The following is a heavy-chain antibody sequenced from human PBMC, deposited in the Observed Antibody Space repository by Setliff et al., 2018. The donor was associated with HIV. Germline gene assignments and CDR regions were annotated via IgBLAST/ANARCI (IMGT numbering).Heavy chain of an antibody. CDR3: AKGPNFEDAFDI. D-gene: IGHD2-8*01. J-gene: IGHJ3*02. CDR1: GGTFSNYA. Sequence: SVKVSCKASGGTFSNYAFSWVRQAPGQGLEWMGGLIPIVDITKSTQKFRDRVTLTTDESTKTAQMELSGLTFEDTAVYYCAKGPNFEDAFDIWGQGTVVTVSS. V-gene: IGHV1-69*05. CDR2: LIPIVDIT.